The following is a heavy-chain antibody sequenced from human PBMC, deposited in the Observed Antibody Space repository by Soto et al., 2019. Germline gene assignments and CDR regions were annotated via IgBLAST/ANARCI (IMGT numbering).Heavy chain of an antibody. V-gene: IGHV3-33*01. D-gene: IGHD1-7*01. CDR1: GFTFSSYG. CDR3: ARVRFGITGTTCMDV. Sequence: GGSLRLSCAASGFTFSSYGMHWVRQAPGKGLERVAVIWYDGSNKYYADSVKGRFTISRDNSKNTLYLQMNSLRAEDTAVYYCARVRFGITGTTCMDVLGKGSTVTVSS. J-gene: IGHJ6*03. CDR2: IWYDGSNK.